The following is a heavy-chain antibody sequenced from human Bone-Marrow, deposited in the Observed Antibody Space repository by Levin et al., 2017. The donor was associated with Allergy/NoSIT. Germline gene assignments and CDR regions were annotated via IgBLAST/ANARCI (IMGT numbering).Heavy chain of an antibody. J-gene: IGHJ4*02. D-gene: IGHD6-19*01. CDR1: GFTFSSNG. CDR2: IWYDGSNK. CDR3: ARDKGMGSGWYSLDY. Sequence: GGSLRLSCAASGFTFSSNGMHWVRQAPGKGLEWVAVIWYDGSNKNYANSVKGRFTISRDNSKNTLYLEMNSLRAGDTAVYYCARDKGMGSGWYSLDYWGQGTLVTVSS. V-gene: IGHV3-33*01.